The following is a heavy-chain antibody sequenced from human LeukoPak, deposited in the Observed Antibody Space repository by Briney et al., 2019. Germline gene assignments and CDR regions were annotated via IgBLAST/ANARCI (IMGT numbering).Heavy chain of an antibody. D-gene: IGHD4-17*01. CDR2: ITTYNDNT. V-gene: IGHV1-18*01. CDR1: GYTFTSYP. CDR3: ARGYDYGDYVGDFDY. J-gene: IGHJ4*02. Sequence: ASTKVSCKASGYTFTSYPISWVRQAPGQGLEWIGWITTYNDNTHSAKKLQGRVTMTTDTSTSTAYMDLRGPRSDDTAVYYCARGYDYGDYVGDFDYWGQGTLVTVSS.